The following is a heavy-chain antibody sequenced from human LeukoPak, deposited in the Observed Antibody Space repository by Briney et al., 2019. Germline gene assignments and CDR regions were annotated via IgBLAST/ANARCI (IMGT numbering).Heavy chain of an antibody. Sequence: GGSLRLSCAASRFTFSNDAMSCVRRAPGKGLEWVSAISGSGGSTFYADSVKGRFTISRDNSKNTLYLQMNSLRADDTAVYYCAKVGGGFNPTLYFDFWGQGTLVTVSS. J-gene: IGHJ4*02. CDR1: RFTFSNDA. D-gene: IGHD3-16*01. CDR3: AKVGGGFNPTLYFDF. CDR2: ISGSGGST. V-gene: IGHV3-23*01.